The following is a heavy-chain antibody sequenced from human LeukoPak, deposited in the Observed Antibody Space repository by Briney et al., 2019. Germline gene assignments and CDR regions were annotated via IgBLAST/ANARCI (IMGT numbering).Heavy chain of an antibody. V-gene: IGHV4-31*03. Sequence: SQTLSLTCTVSGGSISSGGYYWSWIRQHPGKSLEWIGYIYYSGSTYYNPSLKSRVTISVDTSKNQFSLKLSSVTAADTAVYYCARTLLGDGAFDIWGQGTMVTVSS. CDR2: IYYSGST. CDR3: ARTLLGDGAFDI. J-gene: IGHJ3*02. D-gene: IGHD3-10*01. CDR1: GGSISSGGYY.